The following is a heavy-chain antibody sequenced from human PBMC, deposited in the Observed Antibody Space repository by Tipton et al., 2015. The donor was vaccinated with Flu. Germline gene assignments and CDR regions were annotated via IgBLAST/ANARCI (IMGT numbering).Heavy chain of an antibody. V-gene: IGHV1-8*01. CDR1: GYTFTSYD. D-gene: IGHD3-22*01. CDR3: ARPLSNYYDSSGYYYSWYFDL. J-gene: IGHJ2*01. CDR2: MNPNSGNT. Sequence: QLVQSGAEVKKPGASVKVSRKASGYTFTSYDINWVRQATGQGLEWMGWMNPNSGNTGYAQKFQGRVTMTRNTSISTAYMELSSLRSEDTAVYYCARPLSNYYDSSGYYYSWYFDLWGRGPLVTVSS.